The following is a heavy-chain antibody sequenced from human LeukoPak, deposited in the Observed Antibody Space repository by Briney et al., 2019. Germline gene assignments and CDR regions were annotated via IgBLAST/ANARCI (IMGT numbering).Heavy chain of an antibody. V-gene: IGHV3-30-3*01. CDR3: AGRNYYDSSAYPPVDY. Sequence: GRSLRLSCAASGFAFSSYAMHWVRQGPGKGLEWVALVSYDGGSKYYADSVKGRITISRDNAKNSLYLQMNSLRAEDTAVYYCAGRNYYDSSAYPPVDYWGQGTLVTVSS. D-gene: IGHD3-22*01. J-gene: IGHJ4*02. CDR1: GFAFSSYA. CDR2: VSYDGGSK.